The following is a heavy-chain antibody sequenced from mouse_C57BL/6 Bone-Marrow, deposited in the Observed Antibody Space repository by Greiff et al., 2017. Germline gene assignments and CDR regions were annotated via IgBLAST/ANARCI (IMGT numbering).Heavy chain of an antibody. V-gene: IGHV1-63*01. J-gene: IGHJ1*01. Sequence: VQLQQSGAELVRPGTSVKMSCKASGYTFTNYWIGWAKQRPGHGLEWIGDIYPGGGYTNYNEKFKGKATLTADKSSSTAYMELRSLASEDSAVYYCARNYGNYPDWYFDVWGAGTTVTVSS. CDR2: IYPGGGYT. CDR3: ARNYGNYPDWYFDV. D-gene: IGHD2-1*01. CDR1: GYTFTNYW.